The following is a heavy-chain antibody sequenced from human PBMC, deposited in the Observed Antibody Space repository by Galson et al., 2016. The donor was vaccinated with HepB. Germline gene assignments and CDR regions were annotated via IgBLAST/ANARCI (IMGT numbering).Heavy chain of an antibody. J-gene: IGHJ6*02. Sequence: SLRLSCAASEFNFNSYYMHWVRQAPGRGLEWVAVISHDGVNQWYAGSVRGRFTISRDNSKNKVFLQMESLRTEDTALYYCAKGGMSLSYQLLVDYFYYAMDVWGRGTTVTVSS. D-gene: IGHD1-1*01. CDR2: ISHDGVNQ. CDR3: AKGGMSLSYQLLVDYFYYAMDV. V-gene: IGHV3-30*18. CDR1: EFNFNSYY.